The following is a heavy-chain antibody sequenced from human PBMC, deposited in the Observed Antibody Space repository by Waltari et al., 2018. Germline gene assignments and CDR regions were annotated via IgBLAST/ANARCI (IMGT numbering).Heavy chain of an antibody. Sequence: VQLVQSGAEVKNPGESLRISCRDSGYSFTSDWIAWVRQKPGKGLEWMGIIYLRDSDTRYAPSFQGQVTISADKSISTAFLQWSSLKASDTAMYYCARQDAVLDAAPGLRTMDVWGQGTTVTVSS. CDR3: ARQDAVLDAAPGLRTMDV. V-gene: IGHV5-51*01. CDR2: IYLRDSDT. D-gene: IGHD5-18*01. CDR1: GYSFTSDW. J-gene: IGHJ6*02.